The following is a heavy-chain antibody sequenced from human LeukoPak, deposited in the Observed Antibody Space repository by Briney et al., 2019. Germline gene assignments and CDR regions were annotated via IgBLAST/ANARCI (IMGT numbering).Heavy chain of an antibody. D-gene: IGHD2-2*01. CDR2: IKQEGSEK. CDR1: GFTFSSYW. J-gene: IGHJ6*03. CDR3: ARAPARHCSSTSCYGPPPYYMDV. Sequence: GGSLRLSCAASGFTFSSYWMSWVRQAPGKGLEWVANIKQEGSEKYYVDSVKGRFTISRDNAKNSLYLQTNSLRAEDTAVYYCARAPARHCSSTSCYGPPPYYMDVWGKGTTVTVSS. V-gene: IGHV3-7*01.